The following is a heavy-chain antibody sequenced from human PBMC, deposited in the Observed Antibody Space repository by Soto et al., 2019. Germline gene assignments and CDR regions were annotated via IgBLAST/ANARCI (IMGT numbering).Heavy chain of an antibody. CDR1: GYSFTSYW. J-gene: IGHJ3*02. V-gene: IGHV5-10-1*01. CDR3: ARQAVADYAFDI. D-gene: IGHD6-19*01. Sequence: GESLKISCNGSGYSFTSYWISWVRQMPGKGLEWMGRIDPSDSYTNYSPSFQGHVTISADKSISTAYLQWSSLKASDTAMYYCARQAVADYAFDIWGQGTMVTVSS. CDR2: IDPSDSYT.